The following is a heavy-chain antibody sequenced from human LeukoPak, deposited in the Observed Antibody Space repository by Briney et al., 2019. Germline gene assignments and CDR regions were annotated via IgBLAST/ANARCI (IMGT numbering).Heavy chain of an antibody. V-gene: IGHV3-49*03. D-gene: IGHD1-26*01. J-gene: IGHJ4*02. CDR1: GFTFGDYA. CDR3: TRFDRWELLMFDY. Sequence: GGSLRLSCTASGFTFGDYAMGWFRQAPGKGLEWVGFIRSKAYGGTTEYAASVKGRFTISRDDSKSIAYLQMNSLKTEDTAVYYCTRFDRWELLMFDYWGQGTLVTVSS. CDR2: IRSKAYGGTT.